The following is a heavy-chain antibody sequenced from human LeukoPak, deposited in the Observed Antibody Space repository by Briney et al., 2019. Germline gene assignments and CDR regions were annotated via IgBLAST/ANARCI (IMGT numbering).Heavy chain of an antibody. V-gene: IGHV4-34*01. Sequence: SETLSLTCAVYGGSFSGYYWSWIRQPPGKGLEWIGEINHSGSTNYNPSLKSRVTISVDTSKNQFSLKLSSVTAADTAVYYCARFARDNWNDIRLDYWGQGTLVTVSS. CDR2: INHSGST. J-gene: IGHJ4*02. CDR3: ARFARDNWNDIRLDY. D-gene: IGHD1-20*01. CDR1: GGSFSGYY.